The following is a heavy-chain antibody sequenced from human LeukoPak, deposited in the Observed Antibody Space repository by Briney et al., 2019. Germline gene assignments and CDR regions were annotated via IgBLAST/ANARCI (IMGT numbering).Heavy chain of an antibody. CDR2: ISSSSSYI. CDR1: GFTFTSYS. D-gene: IGHD4-17*01. Sequence: GGSLRLSCAASGFTFTSYSMNWVRQAPGKGLEWVSSISSSSSYIYYADSVKGRFTISRDNAKNSLYLQMNSPRAEDTAVYYCARMTTATSFDYWGQGTLVTVSS. J-gene: IGHJ4*02. V-gene: IGHV3-21*01. CDR3: ARMTTATSFDY.